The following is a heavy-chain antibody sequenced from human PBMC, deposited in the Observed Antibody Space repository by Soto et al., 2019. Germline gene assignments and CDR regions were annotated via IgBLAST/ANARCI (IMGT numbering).Heavy chain of an antibody. V-gene: IGHV3-23*01. CDR2: ISGSGGST. CDR1: GFTFSSYA. J-gene: IGHJ4*02. Sequence: EVQLLESGGGLVQPGGSLRLSCAASGFTFSSYAMSWVRQAPGKGLEWVSAISGSGGSTYYADSVKGRFTISRDNSKNTLYLQMNSLRAGDTAVYYCANPIAAAGTRDFDYWGQGTLVTVSS. D-gene: IGHD6-13*01. CDR3: ANPIAAAGTRDFDY.